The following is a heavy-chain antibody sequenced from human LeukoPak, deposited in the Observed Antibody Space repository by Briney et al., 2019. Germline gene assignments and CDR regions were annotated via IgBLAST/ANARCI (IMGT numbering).Heavy chain of an antibody. Sequence: SEILSLTCTVSGGSISSGGYYWSWIRQHPGKGLEWIGYIYYSGSTYYNPSLKSRVTISVDTSKNRFSLKLSSVTAADTAVYYCARDGGWRSRSSSGSRGWYGMDVWGQGTTVTVSS. CDR3: ARDGGWRSRSSSGSRGWYGMDV. D-gene: IGHD3-22*01. V-gene: IGHV4-31*03. J-gene: IGHJ6*02. CDR2: IYYSGST. CDR1: GGSISSGGYY.